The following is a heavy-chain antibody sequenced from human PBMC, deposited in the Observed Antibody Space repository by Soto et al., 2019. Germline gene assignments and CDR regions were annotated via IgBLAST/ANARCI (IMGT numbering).Heavy chain of an antibody. CDR3: ARDRKGALGAFDI. CDR1: GFTFSSYS. V-gene: IGHV3-21*01. Sequence: GGSLRLSCAASGFTFSSYSMNWVRQAPGKGLEWVSSISSSSSYIYYADSVKGRFTISRDNAKNSLYLQMNSLRAEDTAVYYCARDRKGALGAFDIWGQGTMVTVSS. J-gene: IGHJ3*02. CDR2: ISSSSSYI.